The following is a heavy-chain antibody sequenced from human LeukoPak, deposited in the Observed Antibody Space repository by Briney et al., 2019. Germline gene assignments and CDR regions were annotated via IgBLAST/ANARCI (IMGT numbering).Heavy chain of an antibody. CDR1: GHTFTSYD. Sequence: ASVKVSCKASGHTFTSYDINWVRQATGQGLEWMGWMNPNSGNTGYAQKFQGRVTMTRNTSISTAYMELSSLRSEDTAVYYCARAARGYYVWFDPWGQGTLVTVSS. V-gene: IGHV1-8*01. CDR3: ARAARGYYVWFDP. D-gene: IGHD3-22*01. J-gene: IGHJ5*02. CDR2: MNPNSGNT.